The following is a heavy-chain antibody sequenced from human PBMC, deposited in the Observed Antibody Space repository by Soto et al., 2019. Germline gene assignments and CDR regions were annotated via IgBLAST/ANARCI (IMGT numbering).Heavy chain of an antibody. J-gene: IGHJ3*02. CDR1: GFTFENYW. CDR3: ARDANYLDSSVYYDVFDI. CDR2: IRKDGTQE. V-gene: IGHV3-7*05. Sequence: DVQLMESGGGLVQPGGSLRLSCAASGFTFENYWMTWIRQAPGKGLEWVANIRKDGTQEHYVDSVEGRFSVSRDNARASLYLQMNRLRIEDTAVYYCARDANYLDSSVYYDVFDIWGQGTMVTVSP. D-gene: IGHD3-22*01.